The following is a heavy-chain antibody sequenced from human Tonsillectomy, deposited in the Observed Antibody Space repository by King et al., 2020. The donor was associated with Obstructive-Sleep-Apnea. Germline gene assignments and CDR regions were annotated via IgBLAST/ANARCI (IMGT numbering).Heavy chain of an antibody. CDR2: INSDGNNR. J-gene: IGHJ2*01. V-gene: IGHV3-74*01. CDR3: ARSQGYWYFDV. Sequence: VQLVESGGGVVQPGGSLRLSCAASGFTFGSYWRHWVRQVPGKGLVWVSRINSDGNNRNYADSVRGRFTISRDNAKKTLYLQMNSLRAEDTAVYYCARSQGYWYFDVWGRGTLVTVSS. CDR1: GFTFGSYW.